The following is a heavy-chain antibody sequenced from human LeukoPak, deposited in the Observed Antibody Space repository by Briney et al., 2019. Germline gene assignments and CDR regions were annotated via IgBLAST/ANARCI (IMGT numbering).Heavy chain of an antibody. V-gene: IGHV1-69*13. CDR2: IIPIFGTA. J-gene: IGHJ6*02. Sequence: GASVKVSCKASGGTFSSYAISWVRQAPGQGLEWMGGIIPIFGTANYAQKFQGRVTITADESTSTAYMELSSLRSEDTAVYYCAALEMYYYYGMDVWGQGTTVTVSS. CDR3: AALEMYYYYGMDV. D-gene: IGHD5-24*01. CDR1: GGTFSSYA.